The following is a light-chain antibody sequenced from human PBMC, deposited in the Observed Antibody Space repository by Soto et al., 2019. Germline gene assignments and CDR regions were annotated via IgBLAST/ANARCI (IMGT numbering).Light chain of an antibody. V-gene: IGKV1D-12*01. J-gene: IGKJ2*01. CDR1: QVISSW. Sequence: DIQMTQSPSSVSASVGGRVTITCRASQVISSWLAWYQQKPGKAPKLLIYAASSLQSGVPPRFSGSGSGTDFTLNISSLQPEDFATYYCQQANSLPYTFGQGTKVEIK. CDR2: AAS. CDR3: QQANSLPYT.